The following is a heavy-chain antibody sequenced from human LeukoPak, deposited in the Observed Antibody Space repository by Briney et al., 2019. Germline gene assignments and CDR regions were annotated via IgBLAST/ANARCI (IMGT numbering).Heavy chain of an antibody. D-gene: IGHD5-18*01. CDR2: INPNSGGT. Sequence: ASVKVSCKASGYTFTSYYMHWVRQAPGQGLEWMGWINPNSGGTNYAQKFQGRVTMTRDTSISTAYMELSRLRSDDTAVYYCARGGYSYGTMGYYYYYMDVWGKGTTVTVSS. V-gene: IGHV1-2*02. CDR3: ARGGYSYGTMGYYYYYMDV. J-gene: IGHJ6*03. CDR1: GYTFTSYY.